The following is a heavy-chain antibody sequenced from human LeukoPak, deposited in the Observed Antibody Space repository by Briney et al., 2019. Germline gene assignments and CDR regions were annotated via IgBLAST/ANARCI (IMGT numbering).Heavy chain of an antibody. Sequence: GGSLRLSCAASGFTFSSYGMHWVPQAPGKGLEWVAVLSYDGNYKYYADSVKGRFAISRDNSENTLCLQMNSLRAEDTAVYYCARYAEYAVSTPCYWGQGTLVTVSA. V-gene: IGHV3-30*03. D-gene: IGHD2-8*01. CDR3: ARYAEYAVSTPCY. J-gene: IGHJ4*02. CDR2: LSYDGNYK. CDR1: GFTFSSYG.